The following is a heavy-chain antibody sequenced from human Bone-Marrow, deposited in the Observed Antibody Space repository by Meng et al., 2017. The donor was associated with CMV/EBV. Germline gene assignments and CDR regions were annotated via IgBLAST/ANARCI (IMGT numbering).Heavy chain of an antibody. CDR3: TRGSAAAAGATILPDY. Sequence: SETLSLTCTVSGYSLKRGYFWGWVRQPTGKGLEWIGSSLQGGSTYSNPSLKSRVTISVDTSKNQFSLKLSSVTAADTAIYYCTRGSAAAAGATILPDYWGQGALVTVSS. CDR2: SLQGGST. V-gene: IGHV4-38-2*02. D-gene: IGHD1-26*01. J-gene: IGHJ4*02. CDR1: GYSLKRGYF.